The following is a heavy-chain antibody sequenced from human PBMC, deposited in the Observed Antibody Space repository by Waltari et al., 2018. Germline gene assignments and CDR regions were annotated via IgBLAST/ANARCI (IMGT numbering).Heavy chain of an antibody. Sequence: EVQLVESGGGLVQPGGSLRLSCAASGFTFSSYSMNWVRQAPGKGLEWVSYIRSSSSTIYYADSVKGRFTISRDNAKNSLDLQMNSLRAEDTAVYYCARSSGWYGGVDYWGQGTLVTVSS. D-gene: IGHD6-19*01. CDR3: ARSSGWYGGVDY. CDR2: IRSSSSTI. CDR1: GFTFSSYS. V-gene: IGHV3-48*01. J-gene: IGHJ4*02.